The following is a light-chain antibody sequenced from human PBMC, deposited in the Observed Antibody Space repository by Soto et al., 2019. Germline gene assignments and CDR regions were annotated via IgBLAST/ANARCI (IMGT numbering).Light chain of an antibody. CDR2: ENY. CDR3: GTWDSGLGGGV. Sequence: QSVLTQPPSVSAALGQRVTISCSGSSSNIANKYVSWYHQLPGTAPKLLIYENYKRPSGIPDRFSGSKSGTSATLDIAGLQTGDEADYYCGTWDSGLGGGVFGGGTKVTVL. CDR1: SSNIANKY. J-gene: IGLJ2*01. V-gene: IGLV1-51*02.